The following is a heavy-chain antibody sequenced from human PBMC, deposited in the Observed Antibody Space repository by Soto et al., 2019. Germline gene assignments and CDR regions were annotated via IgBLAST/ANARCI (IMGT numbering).Heavy chain of an antibody. CDR2: ISAYNGNT. D-gene: IGHD3-3*01. J-gene: IGHJ5*02. CDR3: ARQNYDFWGGYYTGWFDP. CDR1: GYTFTSYG. V-gene: IGHV1-18*01. Sequence: ASVKVSCKASGYTFTSYGISWVRQAPGQGLEWMGWISAYNGNTNYAQKLQGRVTMTTDTSTSTAYMELRSLRSDDTAVYYCARQNYDFWGGYYTGWFDPWGQGTLVTVSS.